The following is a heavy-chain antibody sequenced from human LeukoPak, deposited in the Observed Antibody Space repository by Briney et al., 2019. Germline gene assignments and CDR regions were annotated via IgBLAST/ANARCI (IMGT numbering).Heavy chain of an antibody. CDR3: ARDPGSINGMDV. D-gene: IGHD2/OR15-2a*01. CDR2: IYSGGRT. Sequence: GGSLRLSCAASGFTVSSNHMSWVRQAPGKGLEWVSVIYSGGRTSYPDSVKGRFTISRDNSKNTLYLQMNSLRAEDTALYYCARDPGSINGMDVWGQGTTVTVSS. CDR1: GFTVSSNH. J-gene: IGHJ6*02. V-gene: IGHV3-53*01.